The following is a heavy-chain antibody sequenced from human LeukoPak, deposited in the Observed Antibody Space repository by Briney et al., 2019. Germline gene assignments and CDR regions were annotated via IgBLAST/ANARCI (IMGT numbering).Heavy chain of an antibody. CDR2: ISYDGSNK. J-gene: IGHJ4*02. D-gene: IGHD2-2*01. V-gene: IGHV3-30*18. CDR3: AKARCSSTSCYRSSGPDY. Sequence: GRSLRLSCAASGFTFGSYGMHWVRQAPGKGLEWVAVISYDGSNKYYADSVKGRFTISRDNSKNTLYLQMNSLRAEDTAVYYCAKARCSSTSCYRSSGPDYWGQGTLVTVSS. CDR1: GFTFGSYG.